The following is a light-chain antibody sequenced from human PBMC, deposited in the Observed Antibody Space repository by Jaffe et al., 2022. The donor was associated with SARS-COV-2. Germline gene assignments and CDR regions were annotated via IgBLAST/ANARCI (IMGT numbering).Light chain of an antibody. CDR3: HQYYSNSQT. CDR2: WAS. CDR1: QSVLYSSNNKNY. V-gene: IGKV4-1*01. Sequence: DIVMTQSPDSLAVSLGERATINCKSSQSVLYSSNNKNYLAWYQQKPGQPPKLLIYWASTRESGVPDRFSGSGSGADFTLTISSLQAEDVAVYYCHQYYSNSQTFGQGTKVEIK. J-gene: IGKJ1*01.